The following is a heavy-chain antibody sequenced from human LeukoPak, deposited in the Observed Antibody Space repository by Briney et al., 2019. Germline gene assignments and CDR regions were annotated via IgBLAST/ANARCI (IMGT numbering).Heavy chain of an antibody. Sequence: GGSLRLSCAASGFTFSSYAMSWVRQAPGKGLEWVSAISGSGGSTYYADSVKGRFTISRDNSKNTLYLQMNSLRAEDTAVYYCVKPGEEDFWSGYHYFDYWGQGTLVTVSS. CDR2: ISGSGGST. J-gene: IGHJ4*02. D-gene: IGHD3-3*01. V-gene: IGHV3-23*01. CDR3: VKPGEEDFWSGYHYFDY. CDR1: GFTFSSYA.